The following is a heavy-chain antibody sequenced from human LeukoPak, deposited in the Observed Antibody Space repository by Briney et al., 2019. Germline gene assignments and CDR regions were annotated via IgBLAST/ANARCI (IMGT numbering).Heavy chain of an antibody. D-gene: IGHD5-18*01. Sequence: GGSLRLSCAASGFTFSSYAMSWVRQAPGKGLEWVSAISGSGGSTYYADSVKGRFTISRDNSKNTLYLQMNSLRAEDTAVYYCAKLPIPHSYGYGDYFDYWGQGTLVTVSS. V-gene: IGHV3-23*01. CDR2: ISGSGGST. J-gene: IGHJ4*02. CDR1: GFTFSSYA. CDR3: AKLPIPHSYGYGDYFDY.